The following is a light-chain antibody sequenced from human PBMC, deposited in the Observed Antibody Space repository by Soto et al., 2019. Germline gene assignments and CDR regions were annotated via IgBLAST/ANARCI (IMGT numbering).Light chain of an antibody. CDR3: ETWDSSILV. V-gene: IGLV4-60*02. CDR2: LEGSGSY. J-gene: IGLJ2*01. Sequence: QLVLTQSSSASASLGSSVKLTCTLSSWHSSYIIAWHQQQPGKAPRYLMKLEGSGSYNKGSGVPDRFSGSSSGADRYLTISSLHFDDEADYYCETWDSSILVFGGGTKVIVL. CDR1: SWHSSYI.